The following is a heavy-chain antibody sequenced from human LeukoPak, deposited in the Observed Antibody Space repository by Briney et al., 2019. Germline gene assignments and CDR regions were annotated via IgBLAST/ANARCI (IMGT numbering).Heavy chain of an antibody. D-gene: IGHD2-2*01. CDR2: ISTHNGDT. Sequence: VASVKVSCKASGYTFTNFGIYWVRQAPGQGLEWVGSISTHNGDTNFAQKLQGRVTMTTDTSTSTAYMELGSLTSDDTAVYYCATGLVQRGDTIFDYWGQGTLVTVSS. V-gene: IGHV1-18*01. J-gene: IGHJ4*02. CDR3: ATGLVQRGDTIFDY. CDR1: GYTFTNFG.